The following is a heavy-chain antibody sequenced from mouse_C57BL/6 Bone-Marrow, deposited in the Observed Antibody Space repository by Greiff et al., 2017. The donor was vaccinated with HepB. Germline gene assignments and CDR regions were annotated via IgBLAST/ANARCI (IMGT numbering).Heavy chain of an antibody. J-gene: IGHJ4*01. Sequence: VKLQQPGAELVKPGASVKMSCKASGYTFTSYWITWVKQRPGQGLEWIGDIYPGSGSTNYNEKFKSKATLTVDTSSSTAYMQLSSLTSEDSAVYYCAEGIYYDHAMDYWGQGTSVTVSS. D-gene: IGHD2-4*01. CDR3: AEGIYYDHAMDY. CDR2: IYPGSGST. V-gene: IGHV1-55*01. CDR1: GYTFTSYW.